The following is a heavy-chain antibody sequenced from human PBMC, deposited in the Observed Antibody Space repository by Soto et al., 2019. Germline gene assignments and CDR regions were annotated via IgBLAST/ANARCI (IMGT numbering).Heavy chain of an antibody. CDR3: ARELSSSGWSGAFDI. V-gene: IGHV1-18*04. Sequence: ASVKVSCKASGYTFTSCGISCVRQAPGQGLEWMGWISAYNGNTNYAQKLQGRVTMTTGTSTSTAYMELRSLRSGDTAVYYCARELSSSGWSGAFDIWGQGTMVTVSS. CDR1: GYTFTSCG. CDR2: ISAYNGNT. D-gene: IGHD6-19*01. J-gene: IGHJ3*02.